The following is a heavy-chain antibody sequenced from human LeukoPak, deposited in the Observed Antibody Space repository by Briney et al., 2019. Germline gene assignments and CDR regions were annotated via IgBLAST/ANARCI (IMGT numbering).Heavy chain of an antibody. CDR1: GYTLTTYF. Sequence: ASVKVSCKTSGYTLTTYFIHWLRQAPGQGLEWMGMINTNNGRTNQPQTFRGSVTLTRDVSASTVYMEMSSLRSDDTAIYYCVREKAGGYFDFWGQGTLVTVSS. V-gene: IGHV1-46*01. D-gene: IGHD3-10*01. CDR3: VREKAGGYFDF. J-gene: IGHJ4*02. CDR2: INTNNGRT.